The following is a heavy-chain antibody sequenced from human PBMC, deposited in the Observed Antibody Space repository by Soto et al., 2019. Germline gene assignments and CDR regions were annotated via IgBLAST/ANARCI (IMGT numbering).Heavy chain of an antibody. Sequence: QVQLVQSGAEVKKPGSSVKVSCKASGDTFSSYAISWVRQVPGQGLEWMGGIMPIFGTPDYAQNFQGRVTITADESTSKAYMELSSLRSEDTGVYYCARDKDRLQLGGNYYYIMDVWGQGTTVTVSS. D-gene: IGHD5-12*01. CDR3: ARDKDRLQLGGNYYYIMDV. CDR2: IMPIFGTP. CDR1: GDTFSSYA. V-gene: IGHV1-69*12. J-gene: IGHJ6*02.